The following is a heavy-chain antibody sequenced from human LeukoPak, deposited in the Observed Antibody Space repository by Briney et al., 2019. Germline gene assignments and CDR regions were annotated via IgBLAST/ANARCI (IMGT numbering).Heavy chain of an antibody. V-gene: IGHV1-69*01. D-gene: IGHD2-15*01. CDR2: IIPIFGTA. CDR1: GGTFSSYA. CDR3: ARSGYCSGGSCYGAFDI. Sequence: SVKVSCKASGGTFSSYAISWVRQAPGQGLEWMGGIIPIFGTANYAQKFQGRVTITADESTSTAYMELSSLRSEDTAVYYCARSGYCSGGSCYGAFDIWGQGTMVTVSS. J-gene: IGHJ3*02.